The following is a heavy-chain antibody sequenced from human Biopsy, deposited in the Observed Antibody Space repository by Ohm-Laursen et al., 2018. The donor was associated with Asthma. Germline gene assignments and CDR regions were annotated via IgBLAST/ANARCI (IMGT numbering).Heavy chain of an antibody. Sequence: SLRLSCAASGLTFSNYGMHWVRQAPGKGLDWVAVISFGVSNKNYTDSVKGRFTISRDNSKNRLYLEMASLRAEDTDVYYCARETVIESRGFQNWFDPWGQGTLVHVSS. CDR2: ISFGVSNK. CDR1: GLTFSNYG. V-gene: IGHV3-30*03. J-gene: IGHJ5*02. CDR3: ARETVIESRGFQNWFDP. D-gene: IGHD4-11*01.